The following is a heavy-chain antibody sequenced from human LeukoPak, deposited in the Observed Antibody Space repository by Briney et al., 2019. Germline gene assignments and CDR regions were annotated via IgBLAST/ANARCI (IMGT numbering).Heavy chain of an antibody. CDR2: IYYSGST. D-gene: IGHD5-24*01. J-gene: IGHJ4*02. V-gene: IGHV4-39*01. Sequence: PSETLSLTCTVSGGSTSSSSYYWGWIRQPPGKGLEWIGSIYYSGSTYYNPSLKSRVTISVDTSKNQFSLKLSSVTAADTAVYYCASRDGYNFVPSGAFDYWGQGTLVTVSS. CDR3: ASRDGYNFVPSGAFDY. CDR1: GGSTSSSSYY.